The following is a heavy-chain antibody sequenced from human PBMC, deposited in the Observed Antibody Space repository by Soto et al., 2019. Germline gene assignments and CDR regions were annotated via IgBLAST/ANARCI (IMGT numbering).Heavy chain of an antibody. D-gene: IGHD6-6*01. CDR1: GFTFSNNW. J-gene: IGHJ4*02. CDR2: INSDGSST. Sequence: EVQLVESGGGLVQPGGSLRLSCAASGFTFSNNWMHWVRQAPGKGPVWVSRINSDGSSTYYADSVKGRFTISRDNAKNALYLQMNSLRADDTAVYYCGSGGIAAHWGQGTLGTVSA. V-gene: IGHV3-74*01. CDR3: GSGGIAAH.